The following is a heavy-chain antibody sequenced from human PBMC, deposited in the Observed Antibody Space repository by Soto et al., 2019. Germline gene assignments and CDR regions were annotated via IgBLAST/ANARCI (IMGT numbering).Heavy chain of an antibody. J-gene: IGHJ6*02. CDR3: ARGSGYCSSTSCDEEGYYYYGMDV. CDR1: AGSITSGDYY. D-gene: IGHD2-2*01. Sequence: QVQLQESGPGLVKPSQTLSLTCTVSAGSITSGDYYWSWIRRPPGKGLEWIGYIYSSGSPYYNPSLKSRLTISVDTSKNQFSLKLSSVTAADTAVYYCARGSGYCSSTSCDEEGYYYYGMDVWGQGTPVTVSS. V-gene: IGHV4-30-4*01. CDR2: IYSSGSP.